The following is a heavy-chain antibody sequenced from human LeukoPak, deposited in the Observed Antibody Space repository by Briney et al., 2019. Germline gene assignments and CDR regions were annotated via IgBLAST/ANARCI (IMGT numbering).Heavy chain of an antibody. V-gene: IGHV3-48*04. CDR3: VSFYDFWSDYHNWFDP. Sequence: GGSLRLSCAASGFTFSRYSMNWVRQAPGKGLEWVSHISSSSDTIYYADSVKGRFTISRDNAKNSLYLQMNSLRAEDTAVYYYVSFYDFWSDYHNWFDPWGQGTLVTVSS. CDR1: GFTFSRYS. CDR2: ISSSSDTI. J-gene: IGHJ5*02. D-gene: IGHD3-3*01.